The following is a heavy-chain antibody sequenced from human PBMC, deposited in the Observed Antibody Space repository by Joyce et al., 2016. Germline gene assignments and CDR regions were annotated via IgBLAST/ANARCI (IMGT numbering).Heavy chain of an antibody. V-gene: IGHV3-74*03. CDR3: ARLRRWSGPSDC. Sequence: EVQLVESGGGLVQPGGSLRLSCAASGFTFSSYWMYWVRKAPGKGLVWVARINRDGSSTTYVDSVKGRFTISRDNAKNTLYLQMNSLRAEDTAVYYCARLRRWSGPSDCWGQGTLVTVSS. CDR2: INRDGSST. CDR1: GFTFSSYW. D-gene: IGHD4-23*01. J-gene: IGHJ4*02.